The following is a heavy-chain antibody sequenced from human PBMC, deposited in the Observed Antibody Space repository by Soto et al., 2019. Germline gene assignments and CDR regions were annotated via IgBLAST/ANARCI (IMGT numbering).Heavy chain of an antibody. J-gene: IGHJ6*02. D-gene: IGHD2-15*01. V-gene: IGHV1-69*12. CDR1: GGTFSSYA. CDR3: ARAPSGYCSGGSCWGMDV. CDR2: IIPIFGTA. Sequence: QVQLVQSGAEVKKPGSSVKVSCKASGGTFSSYAISWVRQAPGQGLEWMGGIIPIFGTANYAQKFQGRVTITADESTSTAYMELSSLRHEDTAVYYCARAPSGYCSGGSCWGMDVWGQGTTVTVSS.